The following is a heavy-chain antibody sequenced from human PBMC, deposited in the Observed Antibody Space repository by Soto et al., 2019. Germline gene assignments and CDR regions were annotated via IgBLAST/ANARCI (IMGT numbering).Heavy chain of an antibody. Sequence: QVQLQESGPGLVKPSETLSLTCTVSGGSISRYYWSWIRQPPGKGLEWIGYIYYSGSTNYNPSLKSRVTISVDTSKNQFSLKLSSVTAADTAVYYCARGGERSWIQLWSWGQGTLVTVSS. D-gene: IGHD5-18*01. CDR3: ARGGERSWIQLWS. CDR1: GGSISRYY. J-gene: IGHJ5*02. V-gene: IGHV4-59*08. CDR2: IYYSGST.